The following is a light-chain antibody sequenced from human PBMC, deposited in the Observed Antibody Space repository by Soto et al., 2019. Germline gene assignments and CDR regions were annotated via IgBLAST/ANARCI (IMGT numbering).Light chain of an antibody. CDR2: NNN. J-gene: IGLJ2*01. CDR1: SSNIGTNT. CDR3: AAWDDSLNGPV. V-gene: IGLV1-44*01. Sequence: QSVLTQPPSASGAPGQRLTISCSGSSSNIGTNTVSWYQQLPGTAPKLLIYNNNQRPSGVPDRFSGSMSGTSASLAISGLQSENEADYYCAAWDDSLNGPVFGGGTKLTVL.